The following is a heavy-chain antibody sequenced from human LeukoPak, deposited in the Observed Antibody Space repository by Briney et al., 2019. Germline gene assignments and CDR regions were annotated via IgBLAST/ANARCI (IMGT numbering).Heavy chain of an antibody. CDR3: AKTGGPWD. D-gene: IGHD7-27*01. J-gene: IGHJ4*02. CDR1: GFTVGSSF. CDR2: IFSDGTT. V-gene: IGHV3-53*01. Sequence: GGSLRLSCAASGFTVGSSFMTWVRQAPGKGLQWVSVIFSDGTTYYTDSVNGRFTISRDNSKNTLYLQLNSLSAEDTAVYYCAKTGGPWDWGQGTLVTVSS.